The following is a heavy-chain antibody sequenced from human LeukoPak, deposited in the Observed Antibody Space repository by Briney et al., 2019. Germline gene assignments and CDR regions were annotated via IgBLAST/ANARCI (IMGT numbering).Heavy chain of an antibody. J-gene: IGHJ6*03. Sequence: GGSLRLSCAASGFTVSSNYMSWVRQAPGKGLEWVSVIYSGGSTYYADSVKGRFTISRDNSKNTLYLQMNSLRAEDTAVYYCASSGSTTVTTYNYYYYYMDVWGKGTTVTISS. CDR1: GFTVSSNY. CDR3: ASSGSTTVTTYNYYYYYMDV. D-gene: IGHD4-17*01. V-gene: IGHV3-53*01. CDR2: IYSGGST.